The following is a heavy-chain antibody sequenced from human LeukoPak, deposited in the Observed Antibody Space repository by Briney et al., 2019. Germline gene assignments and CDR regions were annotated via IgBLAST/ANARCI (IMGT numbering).Heavy chain of an antibody. CDR3: ARRKTNYYDSSGYYHRRQYYFDY. Sequence: SETLSLTCAVYGGSFSGYYWSWIRQPPGKGLEWIGEINHSGSTNYNPSLKSRVTISVDTSKNQFSLKLSSVTAADTAVYYCARRKTNYYDSSGYYHRRQYYFDYWGQGTLVTVSS. V-gene: IGHV4-34*01. CDR2: INHSGST. D-gene: IGHD3-22*01. CDR1: GGSFSGYY. J-gene: IGHJ4*02.